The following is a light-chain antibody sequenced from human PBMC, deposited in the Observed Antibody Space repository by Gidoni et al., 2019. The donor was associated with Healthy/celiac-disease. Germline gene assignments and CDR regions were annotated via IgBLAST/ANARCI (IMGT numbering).Light chain of an antibody. CDR2: WAS. CDR3: QQYYSTPIT. CDR1: QSVLYSSNNKNY. Sequence: DIVMTQSPDSLAVSLGERATINCKSSQSVLYSSNNKNYLAWYQQKQGQPPKLLIYWASTRESGVPDRFSGSGSGTDFTLTISSLQAEDVAVYYCQQYYSTPITFGQXTRLEIK. J-gene: IGKJ5*01. V-gene: IGKV4-1*01.